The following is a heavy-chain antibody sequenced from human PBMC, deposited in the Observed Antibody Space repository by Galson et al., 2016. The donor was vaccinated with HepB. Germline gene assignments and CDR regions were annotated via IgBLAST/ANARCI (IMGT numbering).Heavy chain of an antibody. CDR3: VSSVRDRSGYVWDLNI. J-gene: IGHJ3*02. Sequence: SLRLSCAASGFTFSEHYMEWVRQVAGKGLEWVGRVRNKPKSYSTAYAASGQGRFTISRADSKNSLYLKIISLKTEAPAVYYCVSSVRDRSGYVWDLNIWGHGTMVTASS. CDR2: VRNKPKSYST. V-gene: IGHV3-72*01. D-gene: IGHD3-22*01. CDR1: GFTFSEHY.